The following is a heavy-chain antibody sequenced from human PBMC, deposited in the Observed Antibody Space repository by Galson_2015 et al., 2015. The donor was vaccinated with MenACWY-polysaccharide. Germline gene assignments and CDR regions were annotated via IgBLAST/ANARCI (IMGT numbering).Heavy chain of an antibody. CDR2: IYSGGST. CDR1: GFTVSNNF. CDR3: ARGHYGFNY. V-gene: IGHV3-66*02. Sequence: SLRLSCAASGFTVSNNFMNWVRQAPGKGLEWVSVIYSGGSTYYADSVKGRFTISRDNSKNTLYLQMNSLRAEDTAVYFCARGHYGFNYWGQGTLVTVSS. D-gene: IGHD4-17*01. J-gene: IGHJ4*02.